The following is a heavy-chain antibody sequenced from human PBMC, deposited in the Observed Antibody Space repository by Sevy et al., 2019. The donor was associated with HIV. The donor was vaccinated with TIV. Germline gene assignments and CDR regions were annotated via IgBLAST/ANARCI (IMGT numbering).Heavy chain of an antibody. J-gene: IGHJ4*02. CDR3: ARVQQYIGSFVPFDN. CDR1: GYTFTSYD. D-gene: IGHD5-12*01. V-gene: IGHV1-8*01. CDR2: MNPNSGNT. Sequence: ASVKVSCKASGYTFTSYDNNWVRQATGQGLEWMGWMNPNSGNTGYSQKFQGRVTMTRNTSISTAYMELSSLRSEDTAVYYCARVQQYIGSFVPFDNWGQGTLVTVSS.